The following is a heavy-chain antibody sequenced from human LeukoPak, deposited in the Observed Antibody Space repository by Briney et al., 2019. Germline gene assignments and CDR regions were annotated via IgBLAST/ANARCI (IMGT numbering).Heavy chain of an antibody. Sequence: SETLSLTCTVSGGSISSSSYYWGWIRQPPGKGLEWIGSIYYSGSTYYNPSLKSRVTISVDTSKNQFSLKLSSVTAADTAVYYCARHAIPNWDMDVWGKGTTVTVSS. V-gene: IGHV4-39*01. CDR3: ARHAIPNWDMDV. CDR1: GGSISSSSYY. J-gene: IGHJ6*03. D-gene: IGHD1-1*01. CDR2: IYYSGST.